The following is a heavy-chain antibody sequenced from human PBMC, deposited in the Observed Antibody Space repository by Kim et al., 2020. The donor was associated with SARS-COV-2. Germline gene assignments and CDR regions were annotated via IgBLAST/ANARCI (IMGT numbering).Heavy chain of an antibody. D-gene: IGHD3-10*01. J-gene: IGHJ3*01. CDR2: IYHSGST. Sequence: SETLSLTCTVSGYSISSGYYWGWIRQPPGKGLEWIGSIYHSGSTYYNPSLKSRVTISVDTSKNQFSLKLSSVTAADTAVYYCARDRVGYYYGSGTYGVWG. V-gene: IGHV4-38-2*02. CDR3: ARDRVGYYYGSGTYGV. CDR1: GYSISSGYY.